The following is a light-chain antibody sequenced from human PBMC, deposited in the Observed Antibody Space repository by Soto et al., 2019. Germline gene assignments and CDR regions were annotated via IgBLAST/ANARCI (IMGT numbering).Light chain of an antibody. Sequence: EIVLTQSPGTLSLSPGERATLSCRASQSVSSSYLAWYQQKPGQAPRLLICGASSRATGIPDRFSGSGSGTEVTRTISRLEPEDFAVYYCQQYGSSPTLRQGTKVEIK. V-gene: IGKV3-20*01. CDR1: QSVSSSY. CDR2: GAS. J-gene: IGKJ1*01. CDR3: QQYGSSPT.